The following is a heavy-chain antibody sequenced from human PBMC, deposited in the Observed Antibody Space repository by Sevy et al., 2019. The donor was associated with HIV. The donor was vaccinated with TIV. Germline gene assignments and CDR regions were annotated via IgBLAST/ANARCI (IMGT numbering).Heavy chain of an antibody. V-gene: IGHV3-7*01. CDR1: GFTFSSYW. CDR2: IKQDGSGK. J-gene: IGHJ3*02. CDR3: AREPLRTTGAFDI. Sequence: GGSLRLSCAASGFTFSSYWMSWVRQAPGKGLEWVANIKQDGSGKYYVDSVKGRFTISRDNAKNSLYLQMNSLRAEDTAVYYCAREPLRTTGAFDIWGQGTMVTVSS. D-gene: IGHD1-1*01.